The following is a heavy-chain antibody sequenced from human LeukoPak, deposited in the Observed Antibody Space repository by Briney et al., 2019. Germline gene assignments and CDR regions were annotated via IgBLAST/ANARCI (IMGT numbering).Heavy chain of an antibody. CDR2: MSNSGST. J-gene: IGHJ4*02. Sequence: PSQTLSLTCTFSGGSISSGDYCWNWIRQPPGKGLEWIGYMSNSGSTYYNPSLKSRVTISVDTSKNQFSLKLNSVTAADTAVYYCARSAHSSGWYDYWGQGTLVTVSS. V-gene: IGHV4-30-4*08. D-gene: IGHD6-19*01. CDR1: GGSISSGDYC. CDR3: ARSAHSSGWYDY.